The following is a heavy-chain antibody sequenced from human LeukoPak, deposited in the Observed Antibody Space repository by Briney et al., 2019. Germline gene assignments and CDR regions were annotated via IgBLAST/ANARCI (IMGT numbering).Heavy chain of an antibody. Sequence: GGSLRLSCAASGFTFSNYWMSWVRQAPGKGLEWVAFIRYDGSNKYYADSVKGRFTISRDNSKNTLYLQMNSLRAEDTAVYYCAKDSGPLLWFGELMGYWGQGTLVTVSS. CDR3: AKDSGPLLWFGELMGY. V-gene: IGHV3-30*02. CDR1: GFTFSNYW. D-gene: IGHD3-10*01. CDR2: IRYDGSNK. J-gene: IGHJ4*02.